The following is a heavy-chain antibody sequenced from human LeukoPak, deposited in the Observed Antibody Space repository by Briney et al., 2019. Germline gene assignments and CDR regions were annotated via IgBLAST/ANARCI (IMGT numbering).Heavy chain of an antibody. D-gene: IGHD2-21*02. V-gene: IGHV1-2*02. Sequence: ASVKVSFKASGYTFTGYYMHWVRQAPGQGLEWMGWINPNSGGTNYAQKFQGRVTMTRDTSISTAYMELSRLRSDDTAVYYCAREYCGGDCYSTFDYWGQGTLVTVSS. CDR2: INPNSGGT. CDR1: GYTFTGYY. J-gene: IGHJ4*02. CDR3: AREYCGGDCYSTFDY.